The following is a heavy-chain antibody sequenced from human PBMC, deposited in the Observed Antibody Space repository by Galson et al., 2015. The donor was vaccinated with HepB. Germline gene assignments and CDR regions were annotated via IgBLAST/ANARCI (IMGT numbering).Heavy chain of an antibody. CDR3: AKEIMVHAGDWYFDL. D-gene: IGHD2-8*01. CDR1: GFTFSNHG. J-gene: IGHJ2*01. Sequence: GFTFSNHGIHWVRQAPGKGLEWVAVISSGGGTQYLADSVRGRVTLSRDNPKNTVYLQMNSLGAEDAAVYYCAKEIMVHAGDWYFDLWGRGTLVTVSS. V-gene: IGHV3-30*18. CDR2: ISSGGGTQ.